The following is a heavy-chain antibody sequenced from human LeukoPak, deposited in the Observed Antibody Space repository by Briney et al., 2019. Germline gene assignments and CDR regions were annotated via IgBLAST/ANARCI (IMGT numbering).Heavy chain of an antibody. D-gene: IGHD3-3*01. V-gene: IGHV3-23*01. CDR3: AKEADYSNAAPEWGFDS. CDR2: ISGSSSHT. Sequence: GGSLRLSCAVSGFTFSIYAMSWVRQAPGKGLEWVSGISGSSSHTADADSVRGRFTISRDNTRNTLYLHMNSLRAEDTALYYCAKEADYSNAAPEWGFDSWGQGTLVTVSS. J-gene: IGHJ4*02. CDR1: GFTFSIYA.